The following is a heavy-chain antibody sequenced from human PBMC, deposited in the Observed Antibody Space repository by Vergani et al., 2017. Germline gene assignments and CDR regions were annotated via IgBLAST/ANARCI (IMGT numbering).Heavy chain of an antibody. D-gene: IGHD6-19*01. CDR3: ARELGIAVAAKKSYWYFDL. CDR1: GGTFSSYT. CDR2: IIPILGIA. J-gene: IGHJ2*01. V-gene: IGHV1-69*08. Sequence: QVQLVQSGAEVKKPGSSVKVSCKASGGTFSSYTISWVRQAPGQGLEWMGRIIPILGIANYAQKFQGRVTITADKSTSTAYMELSSLRSEDTAVYYCARELGIAVAAKKSYWYFDLWGRGTLVTVSS.